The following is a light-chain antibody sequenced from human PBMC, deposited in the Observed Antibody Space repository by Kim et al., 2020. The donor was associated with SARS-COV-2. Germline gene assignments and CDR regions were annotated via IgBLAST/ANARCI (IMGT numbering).Light chain of an antibody. J-gene: IGLJ1*01. CDR1: NIGSKS. Sequence: APGKTASITCGGNNIGSKSVQCYQQKPGQAPVVVIKDDSDRPSGIPERFSGSNSGNTATLTISRVEAGDEADYYCQVWDTPSDHFVFGAGTKVTVL. CDR2: DDS. V-gene: IGLV3-21*03. CDR3: QVWDTPSDHFV.